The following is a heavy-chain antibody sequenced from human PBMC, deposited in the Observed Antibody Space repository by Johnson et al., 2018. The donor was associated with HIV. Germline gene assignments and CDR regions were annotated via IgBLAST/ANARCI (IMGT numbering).Heavy chain of an antibody. V-gene: IGHV3-30-3*01. D-gene: IGHD6-13*01. CDR3: ARDRLFGSSWYGVGAFDI. CDR1: GFTFSSYA. Sequence: QVQLVESGGGVVQPGRSLRLSCAASGFTFSSYAMSWVRQAPGKGLEWVAVISYDGSNKYYADSVNGRFTISRDNSKTTLYLQMNSLRAEDTAVYYCARDRLFGSSWYGVGAFDIWGQGTMVTVSS. CDR2: ISYDGSNK. J-gene: IGHJ3*02.